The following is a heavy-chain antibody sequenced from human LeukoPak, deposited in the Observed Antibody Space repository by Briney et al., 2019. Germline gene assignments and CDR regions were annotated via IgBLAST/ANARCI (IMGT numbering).Heavy chain of an antibody. CDR2: IYYSGST. V-gene: IGHV4-39*01. J-gene: IGHJ4*02. D-gene: IGHD6-19*01. Sequence: SETLSLTCTVSGGSISSYYWSWIRQPPGKGLEWIGSIYYSGSTYYNPSLKSRVTISVDTSKNQFSLKLSSVTAADTAVYYCARCIAVAGTGFDYWGQGTLVTVSS. CDR3: ARCIAVAGTGFDY. CDR1: GGSISSYY.